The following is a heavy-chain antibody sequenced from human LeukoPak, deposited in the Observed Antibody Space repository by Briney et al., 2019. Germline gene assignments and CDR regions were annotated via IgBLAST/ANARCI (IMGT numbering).Heavy chain of an antibody. V-gene: IGHV3-30-3*01. CDR2: ISYDGSNK. J-gene: IGHJ6*02. Sequence: PGRSLRLSCAASGFTFSSYVMHWVRQAPGKGLEWVAVISYDGSNKYYADSVKGRFTISRDNAKNSLYLQMNSLRAEDTAVYYCARETAYGDYISYYYYYGMDVWGQGTTVTVSS. D-gene: IGHD4-17*01. CDR3: ARETAYGDYISYYYYYGMDV. CDR1: GFTFSSYV.